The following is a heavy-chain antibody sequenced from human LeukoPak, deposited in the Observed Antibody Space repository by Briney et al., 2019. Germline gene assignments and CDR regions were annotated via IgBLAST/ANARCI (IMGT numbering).Heavy chain of an antibody. Sequence: GGSLRLSCAASGFTFSSYGMHWVRQAPGKGLEWVAVIWYDGSNKYYADSVKGRFTISRDNSKNTLYLQMNSLRAEDTAVYYCARDLVGYDFWSGYYTDWFDYWGQGTLVTVSS. D-gene: IGHD3-3*01. J-gene: IGHJ4*02. CDR1: GFTFSSYG. CDR3: ARDLVGYDFWSGYYTDWFDY. CDR2: IWYDGSNK. V-gene: IGHV3-33*01.